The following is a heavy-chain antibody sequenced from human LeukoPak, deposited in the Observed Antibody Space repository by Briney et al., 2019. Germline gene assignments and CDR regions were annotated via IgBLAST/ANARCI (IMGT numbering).Heavy chain of an antibody. CDR2: INARGFIT. Sequence: GGSLRLTCAASGFTFNTLPISGARQAPGKALDWSSSINARGFITYHADSVKGRFTISRDNSKNTLFLQMNSLSVEDTAVYYCVNHITAMVRGCLDHWGQGILVTVSS. V-gene: IGHV3-23*01. D-gene: IGHD5-18*01. CDR1: GFTFNTLP. J-gene: IGHJ4*02. CDR3: VNHITAMVRGCLDH.